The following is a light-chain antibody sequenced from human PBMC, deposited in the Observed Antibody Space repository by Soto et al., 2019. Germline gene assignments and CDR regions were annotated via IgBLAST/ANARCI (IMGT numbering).Light chain of an antibody. J-gene: IGKJ1*01. Sequence: DIQMTQSPYTLSASVGDRVTITCRASQSISSWLAWYQQKPGKAPKLLIYDASSLESGVPSRFSGSGSGTEITLTISSLQPDDFVTYYCQQNTTFGQGTKVEIK. CDR3: QQNTT. CDR1: QSISSW. CDR2: DAS. V-gene: IGKV1-5*01.